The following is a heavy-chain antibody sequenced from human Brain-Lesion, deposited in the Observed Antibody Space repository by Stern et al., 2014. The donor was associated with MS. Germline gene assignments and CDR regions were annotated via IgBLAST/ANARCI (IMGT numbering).Heavy chain of an antibody. CDR1: GGSVSSTSYA. Sequence: QVQLQESGPGLVKPSETLSLTCTVAGGSVSSTSYAWAWIRQPPGKGLEWIGTIYYSGNTYYSPSLKSRLTISLDTPKNQFSLQLSLVTAADTAVYYCAGEEDIRYCSGGSCTGNWFDPWGQGTLVTVSS. CDR2: IYYSGNT. V-gene: IGHV4-39*01. J-gene: IGHJ5*02. CDR3: AGEEDIRYCSGGSCTGNWFDP. D-gene: IGHD2-15*01.